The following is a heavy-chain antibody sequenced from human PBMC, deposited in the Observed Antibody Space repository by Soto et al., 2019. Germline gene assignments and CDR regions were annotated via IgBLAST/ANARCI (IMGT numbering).Heavy chain of an antibody. V-gene: IGHV1-69*13. D-gene: IGHD3-22*01. Sequence: GASVNVSCKASGGTFRSYSISWVRQAPGQGLEWMGGIIPIFDITNYAQKFQGRVTITADESTSTAYMELSSLGSDDTAVYYCARPDEGGYSSNHHYYYALDVWGQGTTVTVSS. J-gene: IGHJ6*02. CDR3: ARPDEGGYSSNHHYYYALDV. CDR1: GGTFRSYS. CDR2: IIPIFDIT.